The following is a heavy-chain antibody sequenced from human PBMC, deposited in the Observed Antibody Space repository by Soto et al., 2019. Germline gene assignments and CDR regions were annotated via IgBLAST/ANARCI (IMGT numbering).Heavy chain of an antibody. V-gene: IGHV4-34*01. CDR3: ARGYCTSNSCYPPDAFDI. J-gene: IGHJ3*02. Sequence: QVQLQQWGAGLLKPSETLSLICAVYGGSFSDYYWSWIRQPPGKGLEWIGEINHNGNTNYNPSLETRVTISVDTSKNQVSLKLSSVTAADTAVYYCARGYCTSNSCYPPDAFDIWGQGTMVTVSS. D-gene: IGHD2-2*01. CDR2: INHNGNT. CDR1: GGSFSDYY.